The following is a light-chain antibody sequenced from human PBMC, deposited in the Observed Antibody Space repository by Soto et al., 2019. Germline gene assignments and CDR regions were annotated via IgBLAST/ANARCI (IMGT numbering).Light chain of an antibody. J-gene: IGKJ4*01. Sequence: EIVLTQSPATLSLSPGDRATLSCRASQIIYTSLAWYQHKPGQAPRLLIYEASIRATGLPARFSGSGSGTDFTLTISGLEPEDFAVYYCQQRSAWPLTFGGGTKVDIK. V-gene: IGKV3-11*01. CDR1: QIIYTS. CDR2: EAS. CDR3: QQRSAWPLT.